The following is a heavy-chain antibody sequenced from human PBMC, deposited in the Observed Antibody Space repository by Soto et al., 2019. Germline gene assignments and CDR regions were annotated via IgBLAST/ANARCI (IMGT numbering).Heavy chain of an antibody. Sequence: GASVKVSCKASGGTFSSYAISWVRQAPGQGLEWMGGIIPIFGTANYAQKFQGRVTITADESTSTAYMELSSLRSEDTAVYYCARGAPYYYDSSGYYPRTPDFDYWGQGTLVTVSS. CDR2: IIPIFGTA. CDR1: GGTFSSYA. V-gene: IGHV1-69*13. D-gene: IGHD3-22*01. J-gene: IGHJ4*02. CDR3: ARGAPYYYDSSGYYPRTPDFDY.